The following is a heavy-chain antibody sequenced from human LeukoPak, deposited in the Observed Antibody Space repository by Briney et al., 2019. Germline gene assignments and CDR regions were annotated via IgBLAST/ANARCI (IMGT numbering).Heavy chain of an antibody. J-gene: IGHJ6*02. CDR2: ISAYNGNT. CDR3: AREGKVRGVIIVFYYGMDV. D-gene: IGHD3-10*01. V-gene: IGHV1-18*04. Sequence: ASAKVSCKASGYTFTGYYMHWVRQAPGQGLEWMGWISAYNGNTNYAQKLQGRVTMTTDTSTSTAYMELRSLRSDDTAVYYCAREGKVRGVIIVFYYGMDVWGQGTTVTVSS. CDR1: GYTFTGYY.